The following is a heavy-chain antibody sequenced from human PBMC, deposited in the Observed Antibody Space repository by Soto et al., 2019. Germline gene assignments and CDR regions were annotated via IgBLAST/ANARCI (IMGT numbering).Heavy chain of an antibody. V-gene: IGHV3-30-3*01. CDR3: AKVSPMGYFFDF. J-gene: IGHJ4*02. CDR2: ISYDGSNK. CDR1: GFAFNTYS. Sequence: RPLRLSCAAAGFAFNTYSMHWVRQAPGRGPEWVAVISYDGSNKFYADSVKGRFTISRDNSKNTLYLEMNSLRGEDTAVYYCAKVSPMGYFFDFWGQGTLVTVSS.